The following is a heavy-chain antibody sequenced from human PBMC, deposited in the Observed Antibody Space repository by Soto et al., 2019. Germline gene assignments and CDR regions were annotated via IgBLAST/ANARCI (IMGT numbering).Heavy chain of an antibody. Sequence: GGSLRLSCAASGFTFSSYGMHWVRQAPGKGLEWVAVIWYDGSNKYYADSVKGRFTISRDNSKNTLYLQMNSLRAEDTVLYYCARDGLVADYYYGMDVWGQGATVTVSS. CDR1: GFTFSSYG. V-gene: IGHV3-33*01. D-gene: IGHD6-6*01. CDR2: IWYDGSNK. CDR3: ARDGLVADYYYGMDV. J-gene: IGHJ6*02.